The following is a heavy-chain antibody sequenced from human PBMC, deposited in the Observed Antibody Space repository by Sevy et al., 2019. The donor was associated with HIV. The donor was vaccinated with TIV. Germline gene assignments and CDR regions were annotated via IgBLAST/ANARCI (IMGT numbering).Heavy chain of an antibody. CDR1: GFPFSSFS. CDR2: IGSGITYI. Sequence: GGSLRLSCAASGFPFSSFSMTWVRRAPGRGREWVSSIGSGITYIFYADSVKGRFTISRDNAKNSLYLQMNTLRAEDSALYYCARGQNGKYDYWGQGTLVTVSS. CDR3: ARGQNGKYDY. D-gene: IGHD1-1*01. V-gene: IGHV3-21*01. J-gene: IGHJ4*02.